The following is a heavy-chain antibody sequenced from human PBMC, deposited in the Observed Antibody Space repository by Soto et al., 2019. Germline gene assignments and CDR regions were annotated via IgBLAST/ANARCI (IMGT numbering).Heavy chain of an antibody. CDR3: ARMASAGTLNWFDP. CDR2: MNPGSGKT. J-gene: IGHJ5*02. CDR1: GYTFINFD. D-gene: IGHD6-13*01. V-gene: IGHV1-8*02. Sequence: QVQFVQSGAEVKELGASVRVSCKASGYTFINFDISWVRQAAGQGLEWLGWMNPGSGKTGYASKFQGRVAMTRDASTGTSHLELSSLTSDDTAVYYCARMASAGTLNWFDPWGQGTLVTVSS.